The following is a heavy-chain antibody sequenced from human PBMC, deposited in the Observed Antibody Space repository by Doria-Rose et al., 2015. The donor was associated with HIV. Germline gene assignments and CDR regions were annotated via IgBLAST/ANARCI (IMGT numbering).Heavy chain of an antibody. Sequence: SGPALVKPTETLTLTCTVSGVSLSSPGMGVSWIRQPTGKALEWLANTFSDDERSYKTSLKSRLTISRGTSKSQVVLTMTDMDPVDTATYYCARIKSSRWYHKYYFDFWGQGTLVIVSA. D-gene: IGHD6-13*01. CDR3: ARIKSSRWYHKYYFDF. CDR1: GVSLSSPGMG. J-gene: IGHJ4*02. CDR2: TFSDDER. V-gene: IGHV2-26*01.